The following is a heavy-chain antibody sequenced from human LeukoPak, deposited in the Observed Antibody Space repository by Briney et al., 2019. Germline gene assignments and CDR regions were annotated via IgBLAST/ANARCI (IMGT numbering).Heavy chain of an antibody. Sequence: ASVKVSCKASGYTFTSYGISWVRQAPGQGLEWMGWISAYNGNTNYAQKLQGRVTMTTDTSTSTAYMELRSLRSDDTAVYYCARDGYCSSTSCYEAGGYYYYGMGVWGQGTTVTVSS. CDR2: ISAYNGNT. J-gene: IGHJ6*02. D-gene: IGHD2-2*03. CDR3: ARDGYCSSTSCYEAGGYYYYGMGV. CDR1: GYTFTSYG. V-gene: IGHV1-18*01.